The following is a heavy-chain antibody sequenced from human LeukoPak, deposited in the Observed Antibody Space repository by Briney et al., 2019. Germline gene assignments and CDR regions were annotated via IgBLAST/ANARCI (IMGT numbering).Heavy chain of an antibody. J-gene: IGHJ6*02. D-gene: IGHD3-10*01. CDR3: AREYYYGSGSYFSVVGMDV. CDR1: GYTFTSYD. CDR2: ISAYNGNT. Sequence: ASVTLSCKASGYTFTSYDISWVRQAPGQGLEWMGWISAYNGNTNYAQKLQGRVTMTTDTSTSTAYMELRSLRSDDTAVYYCAREYYYGSGSYFSVVGMDVWGQGTTVTVSS. V-gene: IGHV1-18*01.